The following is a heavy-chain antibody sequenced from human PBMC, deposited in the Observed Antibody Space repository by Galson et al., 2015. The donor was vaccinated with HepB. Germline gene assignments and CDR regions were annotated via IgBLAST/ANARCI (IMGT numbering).Heavy chain of an antibody. CDR1: GYTFTSYY. Sequence: SVKVSCKASGYTFTSYYMHWVRQAPGQGLEWMGIINPSGGSTSYAQKFQGRVTMTRDTSTSTVYMELSSLRSEDTAVYYCARGSGIAAAGTAGGNWFDPCGQGSLVTVSS. J-gene: IGHJ5*02. CDR3: ARGSGIAAAGTAGGNWFDP. V-gene: IGHV1-46*01. CDR2: INPSGGST. D-gene: IGHD6-13*01.